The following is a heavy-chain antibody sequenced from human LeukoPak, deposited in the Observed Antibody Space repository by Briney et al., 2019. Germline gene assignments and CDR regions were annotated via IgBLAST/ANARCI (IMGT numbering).Heavy chain of an antibody. Sequence: QPGGSLRLSCAASGFTFSSYGMHWVRQAPGKGLEWVAVIWYDGSNKYYADSVKGRFTISRDNSKNTLYLQMNSLRAEDTAVYYCARGAYYDILTGYYPNNWFDPWGQGTLVTVSS. CDR1: GFTFSSYG. J-gene: IGHJ5*02. CDR3: ARGAYYDILTGYYPNNWFDP. V-gene: IGHV3-33*08. CDR2: IWYDGSNK. D-gene: IGHD3-9*01.